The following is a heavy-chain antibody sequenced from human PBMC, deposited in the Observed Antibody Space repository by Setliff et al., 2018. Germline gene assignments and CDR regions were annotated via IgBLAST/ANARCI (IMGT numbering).Heavy chain of an antibody. Sequence: GGSLRLSCAASGFTFSSYSMNWVRQAPGKGLEWVSTINWDGKTTAYADSVKGRFTISRDNANRFLYLHMNSLRADDTALYYCTRFGRDDIGIWGQGTMVTVSS. CDR2: INWDGKTT. CDR1: GFTFSSYS. D-gene: IGHD5-12*01. J-gene: IGHJ3*02. V-gene: IGHV3-20*04. CDR3: TRFGRDDIGI.